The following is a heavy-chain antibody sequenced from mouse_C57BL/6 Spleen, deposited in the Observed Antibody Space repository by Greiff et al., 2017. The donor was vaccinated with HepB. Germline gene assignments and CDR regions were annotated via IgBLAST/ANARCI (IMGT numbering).Heavy chain of an antibody. J-gene: IGHJ3*01. CDR1: GYAFSSYW. Sequence: VQLQQSGAELVKPGASVKISCKASGYAFSSYWMNWVKQRPGKGLEWIGQIYPGGDDTNYNGKFKGKATLTADKSSSTAYMQLSSLTSEDSAVYFCAREGITWFAYWGQGTLVTVSA. CDR3: AREGITWFAY. V-gene: IGHV1-80*01. D-gene: IGHD2-4*01. CDR2: IYPGGDDT.